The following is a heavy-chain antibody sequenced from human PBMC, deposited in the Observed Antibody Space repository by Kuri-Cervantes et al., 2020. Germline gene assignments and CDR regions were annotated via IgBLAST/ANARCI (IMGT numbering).Heavy chain of an antibody. CDR1: GYTFTSYY. D-gene: IGHD6-19*01. J-gene: IGHJ4*02. CDR2: LNPSGGSK. Sequence: ASVKVSCKASGYTFTSYYMHWLRQAPGQGLEWMGILNPSGGSKSYAQKFQGKVTMTRDTATSTVYMELNSLRSEDTAVYHCARDQTAVAGPFDYWGQGTLVTVSS. V-gene: IGHV1-46*01. CDR3: ARDQTAVAGPFDY.